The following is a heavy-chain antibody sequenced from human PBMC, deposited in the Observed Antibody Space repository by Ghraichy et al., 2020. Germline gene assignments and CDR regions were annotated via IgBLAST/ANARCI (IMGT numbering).Heavy chain of an antibody. CDR1: GFTFSSHW. CDR3: ATNSAWNCGY. D-gene: IGHD1-7*01. V-gene: IGHV3-7*01. J-gene: IGHJ4*02. CDR2: INRDGNDK. Sequence: LSLTCAASGFTFSSHWMSWVRQAPGKGLEWVANINRDGNDKYYMGSVRGRFTISRDNAKNSLYLQMNSLRAEDTAVYHCATNSAWNCGYWGQGTLVTVSS.